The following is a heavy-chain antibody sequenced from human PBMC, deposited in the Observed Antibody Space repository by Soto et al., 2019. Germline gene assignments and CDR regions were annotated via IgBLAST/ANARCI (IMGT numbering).Heavy chain of an antibody. D-gene: IGHD6-19*01. CDR2: TYYRSKWYT. Sequence: QVQLQQSGPGLVKPSQTLSLICAISGDSVSSGTATWSWIRQSPSRGLEWLGRTYYRSKWYTDYAESLKSRIAITPDTSKNHLSLQVNSVTPEDTAVYFCARDGSGFHWYFDVWGRGTLVTVSS. J-gene: IGHJ2*01. CDR3: ARDGSGFHWYFDV. CDR1: GDSVSSGTAT. V-gene: IGHV6-1*01.